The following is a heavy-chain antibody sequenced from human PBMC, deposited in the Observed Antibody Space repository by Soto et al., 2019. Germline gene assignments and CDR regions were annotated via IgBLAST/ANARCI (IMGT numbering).Heavy chain of an antibody. CDR3: ARDPKTSGGQNWAFNYFDS. V-gene: IGHV3-30-3*01. CDR1: GFSFSISP. CDR2: ISYDGTNK. J-gene: IGHJ4*02. Sequence: QVRLVESGGGVVQPGRSLRLSCAASGFSFSISPMHWVRQAPGKGPEWVALISYDGTNKFYADSVKGRFTISRDNSKSTLYLQVDSLRPEDAAVYYCARDPKTSGGQNWAFNYFDSWGQGTLVTVSS. D-gene: IGHD7-27*01.